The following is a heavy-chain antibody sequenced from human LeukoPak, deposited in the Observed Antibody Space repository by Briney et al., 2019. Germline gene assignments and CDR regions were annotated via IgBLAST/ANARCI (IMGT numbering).Heavy chain of an antibody. CDR3: ARDVR. CDR2: IYAGGGT. J-gene: IGHJ4*02. Sequence: QAGGSLRLSCAASGFTVRSNYMSWVRQAPGKGLEWVSVIYAGGGTKYADSVKGRFTISRDTSKNTLHLQMNSLRVEDTAVYYCARDVRWGQGTLVTVSS. V-gene: IGHV3-66*01. CDR1: GFTVRSNY.